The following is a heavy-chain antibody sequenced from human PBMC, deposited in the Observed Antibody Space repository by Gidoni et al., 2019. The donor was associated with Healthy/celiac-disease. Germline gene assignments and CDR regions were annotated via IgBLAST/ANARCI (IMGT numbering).Heavy chain of an antibody. V-gene: IGHV3-21*01. CDR2: ISSSSNYI. D-gene: IGHD3-3*01. J-gene: IGHJ4*02. CDR3: ARGNDFWSGYYPDFDY. Sequence: EVQLVESGRGLVKPGGSLRLSCAASGFTFSRYSMNWVRQAPGKGLEWVSSISSSSNYIYYADSVKGRFTISRDNAKNSLYLQMNSLRAEDTAVYYCARGNDFWSGYYPDFDYWGQGTLVTVSS. CDR1: GFTFSRYS.